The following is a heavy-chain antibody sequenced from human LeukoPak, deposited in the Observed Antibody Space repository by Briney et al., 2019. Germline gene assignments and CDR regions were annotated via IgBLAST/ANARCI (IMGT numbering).Heavy chain of an antibody. CDR2: ISSSGHTI. CDR1: GFTFSSYA. J-gene: IGHJ4*02. D-gene: IGHD3-10*01. Sequence: GGSLRLSCAASGFTFSSYAMSWVRQAPGKGLEWLADISSSGHTIYYADSVKGRFTISRDNAKNSLYLQMSSLTVEDTAVYDCARDGKSGSGSNFDNWGQGTLVTVSS. CDR3: ARDGKSGSGSNFDN. V-gene: IGHV3-48*03.